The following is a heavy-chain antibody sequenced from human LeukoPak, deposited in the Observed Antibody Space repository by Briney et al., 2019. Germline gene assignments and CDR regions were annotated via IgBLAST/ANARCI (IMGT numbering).Heavy chain of an antibody. J-gene: IGHJ6*03. CDR2: ISWNSGSI. V-gene: IGHV3-9*03. D-gene: IGHD3-10*01. Sequence: PGGSLRLSRAASGFTFDDYAMHWVRQAPGKGLEWVSGISWNSGSIGYADSVKGRFTISRDNAKNSLYLQMNSLRAEDMALYYCAKGGSGSYYGYYMDVWGKGTTVTVSS. CDR1: GFTFDDYA. CDR3: AKGGSGSYYGYYMDV.